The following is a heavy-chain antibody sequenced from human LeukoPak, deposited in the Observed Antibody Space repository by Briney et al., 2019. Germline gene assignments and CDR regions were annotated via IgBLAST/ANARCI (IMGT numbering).Heavy chain of an antibody. D-gene: IGHD3-16*01. J-gene: IGHJ4*02. CDR3: PREVGDFDY. Sequence: GGSLRLSCVASGFTFSSYAMSWVRQAPGKGLEWVSVISGSGGSTYYADSVKGRFGISRDNSKNTLYLQMHSLRAEDTAVYYCPREVGDFDYCGQGTLVTVSS. CDR2: ISGSGGST. CDR1: GFTFSSYA. V-gene: IGHV3-23*01.